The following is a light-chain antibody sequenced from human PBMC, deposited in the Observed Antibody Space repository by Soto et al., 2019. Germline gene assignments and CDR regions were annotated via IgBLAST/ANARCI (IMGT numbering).Light chain of an antibody. CDR2: SNN. Sequence: QAVVNQPPSASGTPGQRVTISCSGSSSNIGSNTVNWYQQLPGTAPKHLIFSNNQRPSGVPDRFSGSKSGTSASLAISGLQPEDEADYYCAAWDDSLSWVFGGGTKLTVL. CDR1: SSNIGSNT. V-gene: IGLV1-44*01. J-gene: IGLJ3*02. CDR3: AAWDDSLSWV.